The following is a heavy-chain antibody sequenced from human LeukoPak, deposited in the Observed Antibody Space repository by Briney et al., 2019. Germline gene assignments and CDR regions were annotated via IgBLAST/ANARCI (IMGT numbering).Heavy chain of an antibody. D-gene: IGHD3-10*01. CDR1: GFTFSRYG. J-gene: IGHJ4*02. Sequence: GGSLRLSCAASGFTFSRYGIHWVRQAPGKGLEWVAVISYDGGIKYYADSVKGRFTISRDNSKNTLYLEMNSLGAEDTAVYYCAKDEEGITMVRGVIDYWGQGTLVTVSS. CDR3: AKDEEGITMVRGVIDY. V-gene: IGHV3-30*18. CDR2: ISYDGGIK.